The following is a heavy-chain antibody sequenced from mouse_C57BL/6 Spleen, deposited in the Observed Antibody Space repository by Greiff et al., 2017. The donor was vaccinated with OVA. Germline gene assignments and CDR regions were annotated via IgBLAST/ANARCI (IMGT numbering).Heavy chain of an antibody. D-gene: IGHD1-1*01. CDR1: GFTFSDYY. CDR2: ISPGGGST. J-gene: IGHJ1*03. Sequence: EVMLVESGGGLVQPGGSLKLSCAASGFTFSDYYMYWVRQTPEKRLEWVAYISPGGGSTYYPDTVKGRFTISRDNAKNTLYLQMSRLKSEDTAMYYGARPDYYGSSYEYFDVWGTGTTVTVSS. V-gene: IGHV5-12*01. CDR3: ARPDYYGSSYEYFDV.